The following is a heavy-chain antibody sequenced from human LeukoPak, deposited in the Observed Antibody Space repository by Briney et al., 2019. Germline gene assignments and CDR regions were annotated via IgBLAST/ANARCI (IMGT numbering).Heavy chain of an antibody. CDR2: IKQDGSEK. V-gene: IGHV3-7*01. CDR3: ARMESWELPVSATKYCYGMDV. D-gene: IGHD1-26*01. Sequence: GGSLRLSCAASGFTFSSYWMSWVRQAPGKGLEWVANIKQDGSEKYYVDSVKGRFTISRDNAKNSLYLQMNSLRAEDTAVYYCARMESWELPVSATKYCYGMDVWGQGTTVTVSS. J-gene: IGHJ6*02. CDR1: GFTFSSYW.